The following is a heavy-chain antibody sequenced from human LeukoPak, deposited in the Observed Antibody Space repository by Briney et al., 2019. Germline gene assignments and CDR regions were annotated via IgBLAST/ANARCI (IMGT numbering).Heavy chain of an antibody. Sequence: PGRSLRLSCAASGFTFDDYAMHWVRQAPGKGLEWVSGISWNSGSIGYADSVKGRFTISRDNAKNSLYLQMNSLRAEDTALYYCAKDKTQYYYGSGSYYDWGQGALVTVSS. CDR3: AKDKTQYYYGSGSYYD. J-gene: IGHJ4*02. CDR1: GFTFDDYA. CDR2: ISWNSGSI. D-gene: IGHD3-10*01. V-gene: IGHV3-9*01.